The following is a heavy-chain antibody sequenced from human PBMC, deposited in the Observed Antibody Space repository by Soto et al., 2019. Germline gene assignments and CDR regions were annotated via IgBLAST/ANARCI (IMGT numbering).Heavy chain of an antibody. V-gene: IGHV1-18*01. CDR1: GYTFTSYG. D-gene: IGHD2-2*01. Sequence: GASVKVSCKASGYTFTSYGISWVRQAPGQGLEWMGWISAYNGNTNYAQKLQGRVTMTTDTSTSTAYMELRSLRSDDTAVYYCARDHRGYCISTSCYAAGSQRWFDPWGQGTLVTVSS. CDR2: ISAYNGNT. J-gene: IGHJ5*02. CDR3: ARDHRGYCISTSCYAAGSQRWFDP.